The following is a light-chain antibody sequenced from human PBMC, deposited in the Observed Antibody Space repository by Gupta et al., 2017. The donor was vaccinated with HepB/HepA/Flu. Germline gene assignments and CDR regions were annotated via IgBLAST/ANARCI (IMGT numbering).Light chain of an antibody. V-gene: IGLV1-44*01. CDR1: SSNIGSNT. CDR3: AAWDDSLNGRV. CDR2: TNN. Sequence: QSVLTQPPSASGTPGQRFTISCSGSSSNIGSNTVNWYQQLPGTAPKLLIYTNNQRPSGVPDRFSGSKSGTSASLAISGLRSEDEADYYCAAWDDSLNGRVFGTGTKVTVL. J-gene: IGLJ1*01.